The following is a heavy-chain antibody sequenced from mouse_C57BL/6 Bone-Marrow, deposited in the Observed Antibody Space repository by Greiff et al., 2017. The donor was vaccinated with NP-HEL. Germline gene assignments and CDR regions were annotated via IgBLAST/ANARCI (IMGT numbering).Heavy chain of an antibody. V-gene: IGHV1-81*01. J-gene: IGHJ3*01. Sequence: VQLQQSGAELARPGASVKLSCKASGYTFTSYGISWVKQRTGQGLEWIGEIYPRSGNTYYNEKFKGKATLTADKSSSTAYVELRSLTSEDSAVYFCARGPYYDYDAWFAYWDQGTLVTVSA. CDR2: IYPRSGNT. D-gene: IGHD2-4*01. CDR1: GYTFTSYG. CDR3: ARGPYYDYDAWFAY.